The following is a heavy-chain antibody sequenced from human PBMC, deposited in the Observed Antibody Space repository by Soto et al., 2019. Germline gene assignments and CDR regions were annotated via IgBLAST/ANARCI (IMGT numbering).Heavy chain of an antibody. CDR3: ARSPLGYDYVRQTWREVGDSFDI. V-gene: IGHV4-34*12. CDR1: GSSLGGFH. J-gene: IGHJ3*02. D-gene: IGHD3-16*01. CDR2: LIHGGST. Sequence: SETLSLTCAIYGSSLGGFHWTWLRQAPGKGLEWIGELIHGGSTNYNPSLKSRVSFSLDTSKNQFSLHLMSVTAADTAVYYCARSPLGYDYVRQTWREVGDSFDIWGRGTMVTVSS.